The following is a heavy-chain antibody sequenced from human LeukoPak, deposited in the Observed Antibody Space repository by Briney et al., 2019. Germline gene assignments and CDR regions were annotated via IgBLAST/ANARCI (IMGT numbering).Heavy chain of an antibody. D-gene: IGHD6-13*01. V-gene: IGHV4-59*08. CDR3: ARHSTSWYVDS. CDR1: GGSISNYY. Sequence: SATLSLTWTVSGGSISNYYWNWIRQPPGKGLVWIRYINHCRSTNYNPSPKRRVSMSLDTSKKQFSLNLSSVTAADTSVYYCARHSTSWYVDSWGQGTLVTVSS. J-gene: IGHJ4*02. CDR2: INHCRST.